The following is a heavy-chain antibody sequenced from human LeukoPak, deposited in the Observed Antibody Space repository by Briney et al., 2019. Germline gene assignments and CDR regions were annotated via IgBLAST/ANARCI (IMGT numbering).Heavy chain of an antibody. J-gene: IGHJ6*03. CDR3: VRVGRSRGSLPNSYYYMDV. Sequence: GASVKVSCKASGDIFNSYSISWVRQAPGQGLEWMGGIIPIFGSANYAQKFQGRVTITTDQSTTTAYMELSSLSSEDTAVYYCVRVGRSRGSLPNSYYYMDVWGKGTTVTVSS. D-gene: IGHD1-26*01. V-gene: IGHV1-69*05. CDR2: IIPIFGSA. CDR1: GDIFNSYS.